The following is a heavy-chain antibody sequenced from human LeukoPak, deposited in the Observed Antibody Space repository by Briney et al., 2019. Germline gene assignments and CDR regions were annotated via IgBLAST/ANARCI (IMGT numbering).Heavy chain of an antibody. J-gene: IGHJ5*02. D-gene: IGHD3-22*01. V-gene: IGHV4-61*02. CDR3: ARVGPPDYYDSSGYRTA. CDR1: GGSISSGSYY. Sequence: PSETLSLTCTVSGGSISSGSYYWSWIRRPAAKGLEWIGRVYTSGSTNYNPSLKSRVTISVDTSKNQFSLRLSSVTAADTAVYYCARVGPPDYYDSSGYRTAWGQGTLVTVSS. CDR2: VYTSGST.